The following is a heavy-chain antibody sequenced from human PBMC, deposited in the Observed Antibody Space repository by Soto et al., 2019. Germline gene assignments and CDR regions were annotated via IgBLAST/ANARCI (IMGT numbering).Heavy chain of an antibody. CDR2: INHSGST. D-gene: IGHD2-8*02. V-gene: IGHV4-34*01. CDR1: GGSFSGYY. CDR3: ARDKITGLFDY. J-gene: IGHJ4*02. Sequence: QVQLQQWGAGLLKPSETLSLTCAVYGGSFSGYYWTWIRQPPGTGLEWIGEINHSGSTNYNPSLKXRVTISVDTSKNQFSLKLTSVTAADTAVYYCARDKITGLFDYWGQGTPVTVSS.